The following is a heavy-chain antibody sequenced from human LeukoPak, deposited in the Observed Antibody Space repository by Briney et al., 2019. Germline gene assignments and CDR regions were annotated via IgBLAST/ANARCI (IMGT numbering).Heavy chain of an antibody. Sequence: PGGSLRLSCAASGFTFSSYAMSWVRQAPGRGLEWVSAISGSGGSTYYADSVKGRFIISRDNSKNTLYLQMNSLRAEDTAIYYCAKNYYGSGSLRRGDAFDIWGQGTMVTVSS. CDR2: ISGSGGST. CDR1: GFTFSSYA. CDR3: AKNYYGSGSLRRGDAFDI. J-gene: IGHJ3*02. V-gene: IGHV3-23*01. D-gene: IGHD3-10*01.